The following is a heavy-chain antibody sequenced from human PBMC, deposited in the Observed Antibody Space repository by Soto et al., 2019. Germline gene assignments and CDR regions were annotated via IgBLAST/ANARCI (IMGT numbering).Heavy chain of an antibody. CDR1: GFTFSSYG. CDR3: AKDLRRTKVEDYYYYGMDV. D-gene: IGHD1-1*01. CDR2: ISYDGSNK. V-gene: IGHV3-30*18. J-gene: IGHJ6*02. Sequence: GGSLRLSCAASGFTFSSYGMHWVRQAPGKGLEWVAVISYDGSNKYYADSVKGRFTISRDNSKNTLYLQMNSLRAEDTAVYYCAKDLRRTKVEDYYYYGMDVWGQGTTVTVSS.